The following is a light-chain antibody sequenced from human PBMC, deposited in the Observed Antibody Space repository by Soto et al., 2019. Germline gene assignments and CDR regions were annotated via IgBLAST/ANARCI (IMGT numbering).Light chain of an antibody. CDR1: QGISVY. CDR2: SAS. Sequence: DIQMTQSPSSLSASVGDRVTITCRASQGISVYLAWYQQKPGKVPKLLIYSASTLQSGVPSRFSGSGSGTKFTITISTPQPEDVATYYCQKFNPAPLTFRPGTRQEIK. CDR3: QKFNPAPLT. J-gene: IGKJ5*01. V-gene: IGKV1-27*01.